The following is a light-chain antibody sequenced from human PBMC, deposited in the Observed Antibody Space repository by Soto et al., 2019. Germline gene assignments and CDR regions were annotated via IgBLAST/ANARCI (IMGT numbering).Light chain of an antibody. Sequence: QSALTQPASVSGSPGQSIAISCTGTSSDVGGYNYVSRYQQHPGKAPKLLINDVSNRPSGVSSRFSGSKSGNTASLTISGLQAEDEADYYCSSYTISSTYVFGTGTKVTVL. J-gene: IGLJ1*01. CDR1: SSDVGGYNY. CDR3: SSYTISSTYV. CDR2: DVS. V-gene: IGLV2-14*01.